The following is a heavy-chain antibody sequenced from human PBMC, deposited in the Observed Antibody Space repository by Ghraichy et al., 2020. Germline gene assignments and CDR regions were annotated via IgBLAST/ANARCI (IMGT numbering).Heavy chain of an antibody. CDR3: ARNFVVVVPAAISWFDP. CDR1: CGSIISYY. CDR2: IYYSWST. V-gene: IGHV4-59*08. Sequence: SETLSLTCTVSCGSIISYYCYWIRQPPGTGLELIGYIYYSWSTNYYPSLKSRVTISVDTSKNQFSLNLSSVTAAAAAVYYCARNFVVVVPAAISWFDPWGQGTLVTVSS. J-gene: IGHJ5*02. D-gene: IGHD2-2*01.